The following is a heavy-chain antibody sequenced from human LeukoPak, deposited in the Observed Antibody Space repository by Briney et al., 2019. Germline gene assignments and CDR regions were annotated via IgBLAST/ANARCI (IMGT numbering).Heavy chain of an antibody. CDR3: ARDEIGGSNWFDP. CDR2: MNPNSGNT. V-gene: IGHV1-8*01. D-gene: IGHD3-10*01. J-gene: IGHJ5*02. CDR1: GYTFTSYD. Sequence: ASVKVSCKASGYTFTSYDINWVRQATGQGLEWMGWMNPNSGNTGYAQKFQGRVTITRDKSITTAYMDLIRLKSDDTAVYYCARDEIGGSNWFDPWGQGTLVTVSS.